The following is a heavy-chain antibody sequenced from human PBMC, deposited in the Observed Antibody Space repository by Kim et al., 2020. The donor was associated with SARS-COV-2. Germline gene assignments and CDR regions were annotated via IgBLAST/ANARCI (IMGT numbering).Heavy chain of an antibody. CDR3: ARGEYYYDSSGYPSG. J-gene: IGHJ4*02. V-gene: IGHV3-33*01. CDR2: IWSDRSTK. D-gene: IGHD3-22*01. Sequence: GGSLRLSCAASGFSFSNSGMHWVRQAPGKGLEWVAVIWSDRSTKFYADSVKGRFTISRDNSKNTLYLQMDSMRAEDTAVYYCARGEYYYDSSGYPSGWGQRAQVTVSS. CDR1: GFSFSNSG.